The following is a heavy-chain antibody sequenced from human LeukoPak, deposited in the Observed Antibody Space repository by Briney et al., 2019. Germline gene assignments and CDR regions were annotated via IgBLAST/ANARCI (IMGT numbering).Heavy chain of an antibody. CDR3: ARVAYCSGGSCYHNWFDP. V-gene: IGHV1-8*03. D-gene: IGHD2-15*01. J-gene: IGHJ5*02. CDR2: MNPNSGNT. Sequence: ASVKVSCKASGYTFTIYDINWVRQATGQGLEWMGWMNPNSGNTGYAQKFQGRVTITRNTSISTAYMELSSLRSEDTAVYYCARVAYCSGGSCYHNWFDPWGQGTLVTVSS. CDR1: GYTFTIYD.